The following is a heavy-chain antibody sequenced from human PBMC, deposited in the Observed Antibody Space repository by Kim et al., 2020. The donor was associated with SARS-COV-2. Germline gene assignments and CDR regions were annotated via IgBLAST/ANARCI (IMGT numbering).Heavy chain of an antibody. D-gene: IGHD2-2*01. Sequence: ASVKVSCKASGYTFTGYYMHWVRQAPGQGLEWMGRINPNSGGTNYAQKFQGRVTMTRDTSISTAYMELSRLRSDDTAVYYCARSHCSSTSCPTYFDYWGQGTLVTVSS. V-gene: IGHV1-2*06. CDR1: GYTFTGYY. J-gene: IGHJ4*02. CDR3: ARSHCSSTSCPTYFDY. CDR2: INPNSGGT.